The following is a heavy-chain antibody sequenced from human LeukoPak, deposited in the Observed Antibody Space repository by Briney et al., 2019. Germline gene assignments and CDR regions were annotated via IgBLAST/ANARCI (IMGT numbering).Heavy chain of an antibody. CDR2: IYHSGST. CDR1: GGSISSSNW. D-gene: IGHD3-10*01. J-gene: IGHJ4*02. V-gene: IGHV4-4*02. Sequence: SGTLSLTCAVSGGSISSSNWWGWVRQPPGKGLEWIGEIYHSGSTNYNPSLKSRVTISVDKSKNQFSLKLSSVTAADTAVYYCARVVYYGSGSYLDYWGQGTLVTVSS. CDR3: ARVVYYGSGSYLDY.